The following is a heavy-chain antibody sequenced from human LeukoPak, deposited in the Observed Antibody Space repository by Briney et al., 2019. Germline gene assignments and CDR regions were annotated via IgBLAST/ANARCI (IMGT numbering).Heavy chain of an antibody. D-gene: IGHD6-13*01. CDR3: ARGSSSKHYHYYGMDA. CDR2: TYYRSKWYN. V-gene: IGHV6-1*01. J-gene: IGHJ6*02. Sequence: SPCLTPAISGESVASGKAVGNWGRRTPTRGLEWLGRTYYRSKWYNDYAVSVKSRITINPDTSKNQFSLQLNSVTPEDTAVYYCARGSSSKHYHYYGMDAWGQGTTVTVSS. CDR1: GESVASGKAV.